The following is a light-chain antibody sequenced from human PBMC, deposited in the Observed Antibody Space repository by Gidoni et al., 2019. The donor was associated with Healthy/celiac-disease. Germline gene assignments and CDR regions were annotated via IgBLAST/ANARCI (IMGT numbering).Light chain of an antibody. V-gene: IGKV3-11*01. CDR2: DAS. J-gene: IGKJ1*01. CDR3: QQRSNWPWT. CDR1: QRVSSY. Sequence: EIVLTQSPATLSLSPGERATLSCRASQRVSSYLAWYQQKPGQAPRLLIYDASNRATGIPARFSGSGSGTGFTLTISSLEPEDFAVYYCQQRSNWPWTFXXXTKVEIK.